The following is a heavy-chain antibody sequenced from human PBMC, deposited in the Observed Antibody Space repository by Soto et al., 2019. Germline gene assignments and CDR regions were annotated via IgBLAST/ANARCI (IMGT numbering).Heavy chain of an antibody. Sequence: QVQLVQSGAEVKKPGSSVKVSCKASGGTFSSYAISWVRQAPGQGLEWMGGIIPIFGTANYAQKFQGRVTITADEATGPAYRGLSRRRPEDTAVYYCASVSGAHLVVGGLYYYGMDVWGQGTTVTVSS. CDR2: IIPIFGTA. D-gene: IGHD2-15*01. CDR1: GGTFSSYA. V-gene: IGHV1-69*12. J-gene: IGHJ6*02. CDR3: ASVSGAHLVVGGLYYYGMDV.